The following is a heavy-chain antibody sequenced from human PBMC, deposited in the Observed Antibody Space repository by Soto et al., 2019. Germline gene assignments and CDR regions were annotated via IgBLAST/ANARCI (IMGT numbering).Heavy chain of an antibody. CDR3: ARVLTALPYEDAFDI. J-gene: IGHJ3*02. Sequence: QVQLQESGPGLVKPSQTLSLTCTVSGGSISSGDYYWSWIRQPPGKGLEWIGYIYYSGSTYYNPSLKSRVTISVDTSKHQFSLKLSSVTAADTAVYYCARVLTALPYEDAFDIWGQGTMVTVSS. CDR1: GGSISSGDYY. V-gene: IGHV4-30-4*01. CDR2: IYYSGST. D-gene: IGHD5-18*01.